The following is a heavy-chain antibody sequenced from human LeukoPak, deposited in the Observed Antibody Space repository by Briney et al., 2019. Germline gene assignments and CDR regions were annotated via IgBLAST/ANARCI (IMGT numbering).Heavy chain of an antibody. CDR1: WYGFSSYW. J-gene: IGHJ6*02. CDR3: ARHIPYYYGMDV. CDR2: IYPGDSDT. Sequence: GGALTLSCKGSWYGFSSYWIGWGRPMPGERLGGVGIIYPGDSDTRYSPSFQGQVTISADKSISTAYLQWSSLKASDTAMYYCARHIPYYYGMDVWGQGTTVTVSS. V-gene: IGHV5-51*01. D-gene: IGHD2-21*01.